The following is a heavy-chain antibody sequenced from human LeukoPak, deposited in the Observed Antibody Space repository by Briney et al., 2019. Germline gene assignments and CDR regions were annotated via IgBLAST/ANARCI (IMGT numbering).Heavy chain of an antibody. CDR2: IYTSGST. V-gene: IGHV4-4*07. Sequence: PSETLSLTCTVSGGSISSYYWSWIRQPAGKGLEWIGRIYTSGSTNYNPSLKSRVTMSVDTSKNQFSLKLSSVTAADTAVYYCARDGKGSGGSHDWYYFDYWGQGTLVTVSS. CDR3: ARDGKGSGGSHDWYYFDY. D-gene: IGHD2-15*01. CDR1: GGSISSYY. J-gene: IGHJ4*02.